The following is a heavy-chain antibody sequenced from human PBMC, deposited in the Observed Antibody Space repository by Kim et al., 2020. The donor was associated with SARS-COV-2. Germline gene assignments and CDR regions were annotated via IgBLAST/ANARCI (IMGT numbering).Heavy chain of an antibody. Sequence: YCGSKKYHAHHVTGRFTISRDNSKNTLYLQRNSLRAEDTAVYYCAGGYDYWGQGTLVTVSS. J-gene: IGHJ4*02. CDR3: AGGYDY. CDR2: YCGSKK. V-gene: IGHV3-33*01. D-gene: IGHD3-22*01.